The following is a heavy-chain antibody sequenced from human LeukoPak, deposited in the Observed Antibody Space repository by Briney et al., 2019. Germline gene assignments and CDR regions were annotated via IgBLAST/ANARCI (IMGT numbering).Heavy chain of an antibody. Sequence: SETLSLTCAVYGGSFSGYYWSWIRQPPGKGLEWIGEINHSGSTNYNPSLKSRVTISVDTSKNQFSLKLSSVTAADTAVYYCARHMRYYYGSGIGYWGQGTLVTVSS. V-gene: IGHV4-34*01. D-gene: IGHD3-10*01. CDR1: GGSFSGYY. CDR2: INHSGST. J-gene: IGHJ4*02. CDR3: ARHMRYYYGSGIGY.